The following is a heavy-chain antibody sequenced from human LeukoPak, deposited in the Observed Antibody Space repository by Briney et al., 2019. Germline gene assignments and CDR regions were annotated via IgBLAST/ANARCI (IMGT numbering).Heavy chain of an antibody. Sequence: SETLSLTCSMSGASISGYYWSCIRHPPGKGLEWVGHIYYTGSTNYSPSLKSRVTISVDTSKSQFSLRLSSVTAGDTAVYYCARGVWSLHSGVSVDSWGQGMLVTVSS. CDR3: ARGVWSLHSGVSVDS. CDR1: GASISGYY. CDR2: IYYTGST. V-gene: IGHV4-59*01. D-gene: IGHD3-10*01. J-gene: IGHJ4*02.